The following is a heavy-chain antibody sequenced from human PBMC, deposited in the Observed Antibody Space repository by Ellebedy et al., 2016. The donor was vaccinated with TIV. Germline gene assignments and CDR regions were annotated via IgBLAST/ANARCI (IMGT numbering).Heavy chain of an antibody. CDR3: ARGTLNYGIDY. CDR2: IYYSGST. D-gene: IGHD4-17*01. J-gene: IGHJ4*02. V-gene: IGHV4-59*01. Sequence: MPSETLSLTCTVSGGSIRSYYWSWIRQPPGKGLEWIGYIYYSGSTNYNPSLKSRVPISVDTSKNQFSLKLSSVTAADTAVYYCARGTLNYGIDYWGQGTLVTVSS. CDR1: GGSIRSYY.